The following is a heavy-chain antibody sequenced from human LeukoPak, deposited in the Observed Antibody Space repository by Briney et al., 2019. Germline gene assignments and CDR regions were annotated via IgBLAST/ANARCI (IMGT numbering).Heavy chain of an antibody. CDR1: GFTFSSYS. D-gene: IGHD3-22*01. CDR3: ARGESYYYDSSGYYHSYYFDY. CDR2: ISSSSSYI. V-gene: IGHV3-21*01. Sequence: PGGSLRLSCAASGFTFSSYSMNWVRQAPGKGLEWVSSISSSSSYIYYADSVKGRFTISRDNAKNSLHLQMNSLRAEDTAMYYCARGESYYYDSSGYYHSYYFDYWGQGTLVTVSS. J-gene: IGHJ4*02.